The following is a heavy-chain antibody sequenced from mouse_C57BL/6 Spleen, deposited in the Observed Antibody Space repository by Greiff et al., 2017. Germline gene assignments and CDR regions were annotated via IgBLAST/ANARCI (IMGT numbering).Heavy chain of an antibody. Sequence: QVQLQQPGAELVRPGSSVKLSCKASGYTFTSYWMHWVKQRPIQGLEWIGNIDPSDSETHYNQKFKDKTTLTADKSSSTAYMQLSSLTSEASAVYYCARRRDGYPYWYFDVWGTGTTVTVSS. CDR3: ARRRDGYPYWYFDV. CDR1: GYTFTSYW. D-gene: IGHD2-3*01. CDR2: IDPSDSET. V-gene: IGHV1-52*01. J-gene: IGHJ1*03.